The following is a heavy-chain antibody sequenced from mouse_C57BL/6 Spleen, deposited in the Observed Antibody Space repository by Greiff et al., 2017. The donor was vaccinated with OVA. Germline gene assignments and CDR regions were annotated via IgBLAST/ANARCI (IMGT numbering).Heavy chain of an antibody. CDR2: INPNNGGT. V-gene: IGHV1-18*01. J-gene: IGHJ1*03. Sequence: EVQLQQSGPELVKPGASVKIPCKASGYTFTDYNMDWVKQSHGKSLEWIGDINPNNGGTIYNQKFKGKATLTVDKSSSTDYMELRSLTSEDTAVYYCARYDGLYWYFDVWGTGTTVTVSS. D-gene: IGHD2-3*01. CDR3: ARYDGLYWYFDV. CDR1: GYTFTDYN.